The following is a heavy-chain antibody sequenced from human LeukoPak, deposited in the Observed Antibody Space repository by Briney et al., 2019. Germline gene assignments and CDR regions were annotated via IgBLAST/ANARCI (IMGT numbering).Heavy chain of an antibody. CDR1: GFTFSSYW. CDR3: AREETWSSSWGN. Sequence: GGSLRLSCAASGFTFSSYWMSWVRQAPGKGLVWVSRINSDGSSTSYADSVKGRFTISRDNAKNTLYLQMNSLRAEDTAVYYCAREETWSSSWGNWGQGTLVTVSS. V-gene: IGHV3-74*01. D-gene: IGHD6-13*01. J-gene: IGHJ4*02. CDR2: INSDGSST.